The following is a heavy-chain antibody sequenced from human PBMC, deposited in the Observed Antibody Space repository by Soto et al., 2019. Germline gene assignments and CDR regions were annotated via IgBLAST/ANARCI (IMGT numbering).Heavy chain of an antibody. CDR3: ARLGGYYQAFDS. Sequence: SETLPVTCTVSGGSISSYYWSWIRQPPGKGLEWIGYIYYSGSTNYNPSLKSRVTISVDTSKNQFSLKLSSVTAADTAVYYCARLGGYYQAFDSWGQGTLVTVS. CDR2: IYYSGST. V-gene: IGHV4-59*01. J-gene: IGHJ4*02. CDR1: GGSISSYY. D-gene: IGHD3-22*01.